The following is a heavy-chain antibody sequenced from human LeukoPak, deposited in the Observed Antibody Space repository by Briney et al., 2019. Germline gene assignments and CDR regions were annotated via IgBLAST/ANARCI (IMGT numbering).Heavy chain of an antibody. CDR1: GFTFSSYA. CDR3: AREVGVRATNR. J-gene: IGHJ4*02. Sequence: GGSLRLSCAASGFTFSSYAMSWVRQAPGKGLEGVSAISGSGGSTYYADSVKGRFTISRDNAKNSLYLQMNSLRAEDTAVYYCAREVGVRATNRWGQGTLVTVSS. CDR2: ISGSGGST. D-gene: IGHD1-26*01. V-gene: IGHV3-23*01.